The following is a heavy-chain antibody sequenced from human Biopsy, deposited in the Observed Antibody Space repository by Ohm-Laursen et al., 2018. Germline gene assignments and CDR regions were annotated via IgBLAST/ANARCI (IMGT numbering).Heavy chain of an antibody. CDR1: GFTFSSYA. V-gene: IGHV3-23*01. D-gene: IGHD3-22*01. J-gene: IGHJ3*01. Sequence: SLRLSCAASGFTFSSYAMSWVRQSPGKGLEWVSITNNNGDRTYYTDSVKGRFTISRDNSKNTLYLQMSSLRAEDTAVYYCANCNCDYDGSGLPAFDVWGQGTMVTVSS. CDR2: TNNNGDRT. CDR3: ANCNCDYDGSGLPAFDV.